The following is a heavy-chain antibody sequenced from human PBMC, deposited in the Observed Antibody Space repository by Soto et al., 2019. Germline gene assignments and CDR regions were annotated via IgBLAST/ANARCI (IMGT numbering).Heavy chain of an antibody. D-gene: IGHD3-3*01. CDR3: AMAYYDFWSGYPRYYYGMDV. CDR2: IIPIFGTA. V-gene: IGHV1-69*06. J-gene: IGHJ6*02. CDR1: GGTFSSYA. Sequence: QVQLVQSGAEVKKPGSSVKVSCKASGGTFSSYAISWVRQAPGQGLEWMGGIIPIFGTANYAQKFQGRVTITADKSTSTAYIELSRLRSEDTAVYYCAMAYYDFWSGYPRYYYGMDVWGQGTTVTVSS.